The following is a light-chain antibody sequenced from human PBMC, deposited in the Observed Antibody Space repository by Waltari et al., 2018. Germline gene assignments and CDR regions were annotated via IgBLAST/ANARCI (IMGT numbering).Light chain of an antibody. V-gene: IGLV2-11*01. CDR3: CSFAGSYNFGV. CDR1: NSDFDTYKY. CDR2: DVF. J-gene: IGLJ3*02. Sequence: QFVLTQPRSVSGSPGQSVTISCTGTNSDFDTYKYVSWYQHHPGQAPKRLIYDVFKRPSGVPDRFSGSKAGTTASLTISGLQAEDEADYYCCSFAGSYNFGVFGGGTKLTVL.